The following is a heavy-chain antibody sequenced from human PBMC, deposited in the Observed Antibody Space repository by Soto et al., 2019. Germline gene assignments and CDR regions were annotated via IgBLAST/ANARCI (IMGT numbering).Heavy chain of an antibody. CDR1: GFTFSSYA. D-gene: IGHD3-3*01. CDR2: ISYDGSNK. J-gene: IGHJ4*02. V-gene: IGHV3-30-3*01. CDR3: ARVRYDFWSGPAIFDY. Sequence: QVQLVESGGGVVQPGRSLRLSCAASGFTFSSYAMHWVRQAPGKGLEWVAVISYDGSNKYYADSVKGRFTISRDNSKNTLYLQMNSLRAEDMAVYYCARVRYDFWSGPAIFDYWGQGTLVTVSS.